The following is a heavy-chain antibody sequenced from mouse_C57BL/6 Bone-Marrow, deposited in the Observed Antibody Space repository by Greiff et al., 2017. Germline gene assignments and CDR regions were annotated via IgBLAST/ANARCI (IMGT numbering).Heavy chain of an antibody. CDR1: GFTFSNYW. Sequence: DVKLQESGGGLVQPGGSMKLSCVASGFTFSNYWMNWVRQSPEKGLEWVAQIRLKSDNYATHYAESVKGRLTISRDDSKSSVYLQMNNLRAEDTGIYYCTGGGSSFAYWGQGTLVTVSA. CDR3: TGGGSSFAY. CDR2: IRLKSDNYAT. V-gene: IGHV6-3*01. J-gene: IGHJ3*01.